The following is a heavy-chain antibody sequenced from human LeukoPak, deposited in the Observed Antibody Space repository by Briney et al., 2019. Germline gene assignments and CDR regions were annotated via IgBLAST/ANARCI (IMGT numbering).Heavy chain of an antibody. Sequence: GASVKVSCKASGYTFTGYYMHWVRQATGQGLEWTGWMNPNSGNTGYAQKFQGRVTMTRNTSISTAYMELSSLRSEDTAVYYCARRPSRITMVRGVARAFDIWGQGTMVTVSS. CDR1: GYTFTGYY. CDR3: ARRPSRITMVRGVARAFDI. V-gene: IGHV1-8*02. D-gene: IGHD3-10*01. J-gene: IGHJ3*02. CDR2: MNPNSGNT.